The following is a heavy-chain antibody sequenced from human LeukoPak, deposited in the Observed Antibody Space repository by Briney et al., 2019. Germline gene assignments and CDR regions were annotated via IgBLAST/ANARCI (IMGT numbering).Heavy chain of an antibody. CDR3: ARQNSSSWYPNWFDP. Sequence: SETLSLTCTVSGGSISSSSYYWGWIRQPPGKGLEWIGSIYYSGSTYYNPSLKSRVTISVDTSKSQFSLKLSSVTAADTAVYYCARQNSSSWYPNWFDPWGQGTLVTVSS. J-gene: IGHJ5*02. V-gene: IGHV4-39*01. D-gene: IGHD6-13*01. CDR1: GGSISSSSYY. CDR2: IYYSGST.